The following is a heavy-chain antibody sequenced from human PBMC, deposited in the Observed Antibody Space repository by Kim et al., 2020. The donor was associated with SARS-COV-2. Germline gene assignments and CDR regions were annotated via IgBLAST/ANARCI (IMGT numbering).Heavy chain of an antibody. CDR1: GFTFSSYG. Sequence: GGSLRLSCAASGFTFSSYGMHWVRQAPGKGLEWVAVISYDGSNKYYADSVKGRFTISRDNSKNTLYLQMNSLRAEDTAVYYCAKANYDILTGYLRGYYYGMDVWGQGTTVTVSS. D-gene: IGHD3-9*01. CDR2: ISYDGSNK. J-gene: IGHJ6*02. V-gene: IGHV3-30*18. CDR3: AKANYDILTGYLRGYYYGMDV.